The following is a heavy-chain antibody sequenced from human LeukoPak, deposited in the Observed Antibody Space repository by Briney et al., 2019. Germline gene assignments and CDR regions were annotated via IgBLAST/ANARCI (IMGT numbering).Heavy chain of an antibody. V-gene: IGHV1-69*06. CDR3: ARDRGGSFYFEY. CDR2: IIPIFNTV. CDR1: GVTFGSYG. D-gene: IGHD1-26*01. Sequence: SVKVSCKASGVTFGSYGFSWVRQAPGQGLQWMAWIIPIFNTVDYARDLQGRVTITADKSTNTVYLQLGSLRSDDTGVYFCARDRGGSFYFEYWGQGTLVTV. J-gene: IGHJ4*02.